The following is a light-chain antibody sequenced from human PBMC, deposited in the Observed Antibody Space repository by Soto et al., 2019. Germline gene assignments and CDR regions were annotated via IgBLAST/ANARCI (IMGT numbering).Light chain of an antibody. Sequence: DIQMTKSPSSLSASVGDRVTITCRANQGISNYLAWYQQKPGKVPKHLIYAASTLQSGVPSRFSGSGSGTDVTLTISSLKPEDVATYYCQKYSSSRWTFGQGPKVEIK. V-gene: IGKV1-27*01. CDR1: QGISNY. J-gene: IGKJ1*01. CDR2: AAS. CDR3: QKYSSSRWT.